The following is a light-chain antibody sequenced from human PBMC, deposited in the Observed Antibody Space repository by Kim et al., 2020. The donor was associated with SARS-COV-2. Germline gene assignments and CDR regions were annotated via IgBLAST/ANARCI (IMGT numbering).Light chain of an antibody. CDR3: QQYSISPLT. V-gene: IGKV3-20*01. Sequence: EIVLTQSPGTLSLSPGERATLSCRASQSISSSYLAWYQQKPGQAPRLLIYGASSRATGIPHRFSGSGSGTDCTLTISRLEPEDFAVYYCQQYSISPLTFGQGTKVDIK. CDR1: QSISSSY. CDR2: GAS. J-gene: IGKJ1*01.